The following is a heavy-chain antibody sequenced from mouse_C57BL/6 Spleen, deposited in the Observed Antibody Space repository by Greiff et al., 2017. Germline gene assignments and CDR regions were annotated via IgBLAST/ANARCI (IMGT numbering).Heavy chain of an antibody. Sequence: EVQLQQSGAELVRPGASVKLSCTASGFNIKDDYMHWVKQRPEQGLEGIGWIDPENGDTEYASQFPGKATITADTSSNTAYLQLSSLTSEDTAVYYCTTGGFRSYAMDYWGQGTSVTVSS. CDR2: IDPENGDT. CDR3: TTGGFRSYAMDY. CDR1: GFNIKDDY. V-gene: IGHV14-4*01. J-gene: IGHJ4*01.